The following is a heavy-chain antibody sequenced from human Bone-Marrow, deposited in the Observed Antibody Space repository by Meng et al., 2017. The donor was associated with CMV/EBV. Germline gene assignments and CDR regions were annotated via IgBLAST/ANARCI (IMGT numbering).Heavy chain of an antibody. CDR2: INPNSGGT. CDR1: GYTFTGYY. Sequence: ASLKVSCKASGYTFTGYYMHWVRQAPGQGLEWMGWINPNSGGTNYAQKFQGRVTMIRDTSMSTAYMELSRLRSDDTAVYYCARVGRWELLWALDYWGQGTLVTVSS. J-gene: IGHJ4*02. V-gene: IGHV1-2*02. CDR3: ARVGRWELLWALDY. D-gene: IGHD1-26*01.